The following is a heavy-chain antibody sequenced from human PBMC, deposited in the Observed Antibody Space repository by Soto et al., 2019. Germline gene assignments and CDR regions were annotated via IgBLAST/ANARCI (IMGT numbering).Heavy chain of an antibody. J-gene: IGHJ4*02. CDR1: GYTLTELS. D-gene: IGHD4-17*01. CDR2: IIPIFGTA. V-gene: IGHV1-69*13. CDR3: ARGMTTVTTFDY. Sequence: SVKVSCKVSGYTLTELSMHWVRQAPGKGLEWMGGIIPIFGTANYAQKFQGRVTITADESTSTAYMELSSLRSEDTAVYYCARGMTTVTTFDYWGQGTLVTVSS.